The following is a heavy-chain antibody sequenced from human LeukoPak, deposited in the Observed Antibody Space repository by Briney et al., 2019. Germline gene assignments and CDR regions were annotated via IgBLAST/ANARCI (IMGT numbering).Heavy chain of an antibody. V-gene: IGHV3-23*01. D-gene: IGHD3-10*01. J-gene: IGHJ3*02. CDR3: AKGALYGSGSYYSAFDI. CDR1: GFTFSAFA. CDR2: IRSTGASK. Sequence: GGSLRLSCAASGFTFSAFAMTWVRQAPGKGLEWVSTIRSTGASKYSAESVKGRFTISRDNSKNTLYLQMNIPTAKDTAVYYCAKGALYGSGSYYSAFDIWRQGTMVTVSS.